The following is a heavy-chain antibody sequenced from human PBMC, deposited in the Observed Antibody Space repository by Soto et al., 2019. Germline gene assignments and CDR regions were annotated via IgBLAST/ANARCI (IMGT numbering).Heavy chain of an antibody. CDR3: VTYLTTPAHVFDF. J-gene: IGHJ3*01. V-gene: IGHV1-24*01. CDR2: SDPEDGET. CDR1: GYALSELS. Sequence: ASVKVSCKISGYALSELSIHWVRQAPGKGLEWMGGSDPEDGETVYTQKFQGRVTMTEGTSPDTAFLELSGLRSEDTAVYYCVTYLTTPAHVFDFWGQGTLVTVSS. D-gene: IGHD1-1*01.